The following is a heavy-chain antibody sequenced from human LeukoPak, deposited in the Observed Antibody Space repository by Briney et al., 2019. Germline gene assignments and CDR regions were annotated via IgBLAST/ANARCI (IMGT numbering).Heavy chain of an antibody. CDR1: GGSISSYY. CDR3: ARLGSPGFDP. Sequence: SETLCLTCTVSGGSISSYYWSWIRQPPGKGLEWIGYIYTSGSTNYNPSLKSRVTISVDTSKNQFSLKLSSVTAADTAVYYCARLGSPGFDPWGQGTLVPSPQ. V-gene: IGHV4-4*09. J-gene: IGHJ5*02. D-gene: IGHD6-13*01. CDR2: IYTSGST.